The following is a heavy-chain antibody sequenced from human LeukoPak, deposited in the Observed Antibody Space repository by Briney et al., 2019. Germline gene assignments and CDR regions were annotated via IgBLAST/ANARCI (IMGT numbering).Heavy chain of an antibody. Sequence: GGSLRLSCAASGFTFSASSLNWVRQASGKGLGWVGRVGSKVDNYATAYAGSVKGRFIISREDSKNTAYLRMNSLKTDDTAVYYCSNGHYGLDVWGQGTTVTVSS. V-gene: IGHV3-73*01. CDR1: GFTFSASS. CDR2: VGSKVDNYAT. CDR3: SNGHYGLDV. J-gene: IGHJ6*02.